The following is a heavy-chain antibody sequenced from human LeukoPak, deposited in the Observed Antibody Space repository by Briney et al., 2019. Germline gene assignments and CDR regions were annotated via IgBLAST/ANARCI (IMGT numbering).Heavy chain of an antibody. J-gene: IGHJ6*03. D-gene: IGHD3-9*01. CDR2: IIPIFGTA. V-gene: IGHV1-69*05. CDR1: GGTFSSYA. CDR3: ARAPLGRDYDILTGDQTYYYYYTDV. Sequence: SVKVSCKASGGTFSSYAISWVRQAPGQGLEWMGGIIPIFGTANYAQKFQGRVTITTDESTSTANMELSSLRSEDTAVYYCARAPLGRDYDILTGDQTYYYYYTDVWGRGTTVTVSS.